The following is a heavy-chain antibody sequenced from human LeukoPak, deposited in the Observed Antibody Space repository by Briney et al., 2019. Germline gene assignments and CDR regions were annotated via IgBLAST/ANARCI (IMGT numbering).Heavy chain of an antibody. J-gene: IGHJ5*02. CDR3: ARDLKAGRVTMVRGVPNWFDP. Sequence: ASVKVSCKASGYTFTSYGISWVRQAPGQGLEWMGWISAYNGNTNYAQKLQGRVTMTTDTSTSTAYMELRSLRSDDTAVYYCARDLKAGRVTMVRGVPNWFDPWGQGTLVTVSP. CDR2: ISAYNGNT. V-gene: IGHV1-18*01. D-gene: IGHD3-10*01. CDR1: GYTFTSYG.